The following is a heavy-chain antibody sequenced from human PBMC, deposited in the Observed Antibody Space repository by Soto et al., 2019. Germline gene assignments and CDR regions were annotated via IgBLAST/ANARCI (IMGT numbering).Heavy chain of an antibody. CDR2: ISYDGTNN. J-gene: IGHJ3*02. Sequence: QVQLVESGGGVVQPXXSLRLSCAASGFTFSSYGMHWVRQAPGKGLEWVAVISYDGTNNYYTESEKGRFTIPRDNSKNTLFLQMNSLRAEDTAVYFCAKGDCSGGSCYFSAFDIWGQGTMVTVSS. CDR3: AKGDCSGGSCYFSAFDI. V-gene: IGHV3-30*18. CDR1: GFTFSSYG. D-gene: IGHD2-15*01.